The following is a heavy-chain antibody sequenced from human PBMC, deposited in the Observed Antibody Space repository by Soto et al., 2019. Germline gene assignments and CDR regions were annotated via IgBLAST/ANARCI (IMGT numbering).Heavy chain of an antibody. V-gene: IGHV3-53*01. D-gene: IGHD3-22*01. J-gene: IGHJ1*01. CDR1: GFTVSSNY. Sequence: PGGSLRLSCAASGFTVSSNYMSWVRQAPGKGLEWVSVIYSGCSTYYADSVKGRFTISRDNSKNTLYLQMNSLRAEYTAVYYCARDRVESGYPEYFQHWGQGTLVTVSS. CDR2: IYSGCST. CDR3: ARDRVESGYPEYFQH.